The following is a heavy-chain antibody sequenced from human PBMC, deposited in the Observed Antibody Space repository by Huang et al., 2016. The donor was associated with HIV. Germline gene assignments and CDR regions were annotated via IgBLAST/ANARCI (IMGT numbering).Heavy chain of an antibody. CDR1: GGSISSSIYY. Sequence: QLQLQESGPGLVKPSETLSLTCTVSGGSISSSIYYWGWIRQSPGKGLEWSGSIYYIGNGYYNPSLKSRVTMSVDRSSNQFSLKMHSVTAADTAVYYCASRTTVTTTSNYHYFYMDVWGKGTTVIVSS. J-gene: IGHJ6*03. CDR2: IYYIGNG. CDR3: ASRTTVTTTSNYHYFYMDV. V-gene: IGHV4-39*01. D-gene: IGHD4-17*01.